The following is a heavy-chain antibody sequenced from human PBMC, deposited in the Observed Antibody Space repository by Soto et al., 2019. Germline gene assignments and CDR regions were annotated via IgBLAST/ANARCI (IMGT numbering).Heavy chain of an antibody. D-gene: IGHD4-17*01. Sequence: PGGALRLSCAASGFTFSEYYIHWIRRAPGKGLEWISYISGNGEVIQYAASARGRFTISRDNAENSVYLEMESLRDEDTALYYCARDVDADFRTDFDYWGRGTLVTVSS. CDR3: ARDVDADFRTDFDY. CDR2: ISGNGEVI. V-gene: IGHV3-11*01. CDR1: GFTFSEYY. J-gene: IGHJ4*02.